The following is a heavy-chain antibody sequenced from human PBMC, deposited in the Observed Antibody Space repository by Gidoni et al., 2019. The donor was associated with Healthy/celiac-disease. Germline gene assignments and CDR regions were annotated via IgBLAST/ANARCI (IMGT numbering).Heavy chain of an antibody. CDR3: AKGSGSGWYMDAFDI. Sequence: TISRDNSKNTLYLQMNSLRAEDTAVYYCAKGSGSGWYMDAFDIWGQGTMVTVSS. V-gene: IGHV3-23*01. J-gene: IGHJ3*02. D-gene: IGHD6-19*01.